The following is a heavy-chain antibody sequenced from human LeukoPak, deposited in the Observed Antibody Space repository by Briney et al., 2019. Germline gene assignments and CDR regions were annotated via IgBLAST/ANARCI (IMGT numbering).Heavy chain of an antibody. CDR1: GFTFSSYS. J-gene: IGHJ4*02. CDR3: GKGDYCTNGVCYLACLDY. Sequence: GGSLRLSCAASGFTFSSYSMSWVRQAPGKGLEWVSAISGSGGSTYYADSVKGRFTISRDNSKNTLYLQMNSLRAEDTAVYYCGKGDYCTNGVCYLACLDYWGQGTLVTVSS. V-gene: IGHV3-23*01. D-gene: IGHD2-8*01. CDR2: ISGSGGST.